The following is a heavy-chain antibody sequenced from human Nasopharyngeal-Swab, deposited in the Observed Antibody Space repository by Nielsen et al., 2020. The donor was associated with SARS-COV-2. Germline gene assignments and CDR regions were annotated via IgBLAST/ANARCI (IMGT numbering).Heavy chain of an antibody. CDR3: ARLVLTGFLEGDAFDI. Sequence: ASVKVSCKASGYTFTSYGISWVRQAPGQGLEWMGWISAYNGNTNYARKLQGRVTMTTDTSTSTAYMELRSLRSDDTAVYYCARLVLTGFLEGDAFDIWGQGTMVTVSS. D-gene: IGHD3-3*01. V-gene: IGHV1-18*01. J-gene: IGHJ3*02. CDR2: ISAYNGNT. CDR1: GYTFTSYG.